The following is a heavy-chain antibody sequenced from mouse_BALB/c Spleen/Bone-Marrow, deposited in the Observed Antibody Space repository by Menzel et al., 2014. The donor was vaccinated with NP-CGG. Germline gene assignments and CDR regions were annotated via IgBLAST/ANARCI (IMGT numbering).Heavy chain of an antibody. Sequence: LQQSGSELVRPGASVKLSCKASGYTFTSYWMHWVKQRHGQGLEWIGNIYPGSGSTNYDEKFKSKGTLTVDTSSSIAYMHLSSLTSEDSAVYYCTRGDGNYWYFDVWGAGTTVTVSS. J-gene: IGHJ1*01. V-gene: IGHV1S22*01. CDR1: GYTFTSYW. CDR2: IYPGSGST. D-gene: IGHD2-1*01. CDR3: TRGDGNYWYFDV.